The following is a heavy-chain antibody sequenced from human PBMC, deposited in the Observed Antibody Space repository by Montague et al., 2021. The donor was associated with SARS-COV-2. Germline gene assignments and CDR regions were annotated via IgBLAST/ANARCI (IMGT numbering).Heavy chain of an antibody. CDR3: ARVVGAYYGMDV. D-gene: IGHD1-26*01. CDR1: GFIFSDYY. J-gene: IGHJ6*02. V-gene: IGHV3-33*08. CDR2: IWYDGSNK. Sequence: SLRLSCAASGFIFSDYYMTWIRQAPGKGLEWVAVIWYDGSNKYYADSVKGRFTISRDNSKNTLYLQMNSLRAEDTAVYYCARVVGAYYGMDVWGQGTTVTVSS.